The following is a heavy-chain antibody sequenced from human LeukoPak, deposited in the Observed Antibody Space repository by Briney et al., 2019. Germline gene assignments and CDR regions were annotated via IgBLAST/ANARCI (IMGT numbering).Heavy chain of an antibody. CDR3: ARHPTGSPNWFDP. Sequence: SETLSLTCTGASITSSSWSWGWIRQPPGKGLQWIGSVYNNGDTYYSPSFRSRLTISVDTSKNQLSLNLTSVTAADTAVYFCARHPTGSPNWFDPWGQGAQVSVSS. V-gene: IGHV4-39*01. CDR2: VYNNGDT. D-gene: IGHD2-8*02. CDR1: ASITSSSWS. J-gene: IGHJ5*02.